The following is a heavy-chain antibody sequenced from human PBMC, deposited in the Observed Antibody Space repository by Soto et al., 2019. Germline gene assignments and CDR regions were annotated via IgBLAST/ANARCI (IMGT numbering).Heavy chain of an antibody. J-gene: IGHJ6*02. Sequence: QVQLVESGGGVVQPGRSVRLACATSGFIFSSHGMHWVRQAPGKGLEWVAVIWYDGRKKYYADSVKGRITISRDNSKNTLYRQMNSLRAEDTAVYYCARDGDGDKNLAYYYFGLDVWGQGTTVTVSS. D-gene: IGHD4-17*01. CDR2: IWYDGRKK. V-gene: IGHV3-33*01. CDR3: ARDGDGDKNLAYYYFGLDV. CDR1: GFIFSSHG.